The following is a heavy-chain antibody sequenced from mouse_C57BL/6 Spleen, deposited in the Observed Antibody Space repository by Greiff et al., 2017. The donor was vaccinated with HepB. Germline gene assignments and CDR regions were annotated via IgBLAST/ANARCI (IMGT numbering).Heavy chain of an antibody. V-gene: IGHV1-81*01. CDR1: GYTFTSYG. CDR2: IYPRSGNT. J-gene: IGHJ2*01. Sequence: QVQLQQSGAELARPGASVKLSCKASGYTFTSYGISWVKQRTGQGLEWIGEIYPRSGNTYYNEKFKGKATLTADKSSSTAYMELRSLTSEDSAVYFCARKRFGTTVGAGDYWGQGTTLTVSS. D-gene: IGHD1-1*01. CDR3: ARKRFGTTVGAGDY.